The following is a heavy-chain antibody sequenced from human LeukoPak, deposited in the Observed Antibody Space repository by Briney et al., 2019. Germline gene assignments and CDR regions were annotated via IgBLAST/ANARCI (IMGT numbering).Heavy chain of an antibody. D-gene: IGHD5-24*01. CDR2: IRSKAYGGTT. CDR3: TRGPPPVEMATTNYYYYGMDV. J-gene: IGHJ6*02. CDR1: GFTFGDYA. Sequence: GRSLRLSCTASGFTFGDYAMSWVRQAPGKGLEWVGFIRSKAYGGTTEYAASVKGRFTISRDDSKSIAYLQMNSLKTEDTAVYYCTRGPPPVEMATTNYYYYGMDVWGQGTTVTVSS. V-gene: IGHV3-49*04.